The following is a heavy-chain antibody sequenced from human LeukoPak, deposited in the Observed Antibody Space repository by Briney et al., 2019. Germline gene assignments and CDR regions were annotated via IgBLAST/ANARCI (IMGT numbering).Heavy chain of an antibody. CDR3: AKDSTDSGYPFDY. Sequence: GGSLRLSCTASGFTFSSYGMHWVRQAPGKGLEWVALISYDGSNKYYADSVKGRFTISRDNSKNTLYLQMNSLRAENTAVFYCAKDSTDSGYPFDYWGQGTLVTVSS. D-gene: IGHD5-12*01. J-gene: IGHJ4*02. CDR2: ISYDGSNK. CDR1: GFTFSSYG. V-gene: IGHV3-30*18.